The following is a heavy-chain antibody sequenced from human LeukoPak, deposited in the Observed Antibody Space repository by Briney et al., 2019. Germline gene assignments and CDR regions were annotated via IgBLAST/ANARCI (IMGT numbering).Heavy chain of an antibody. D-gene: IGHD6-13*01. CDR1: GFTFSSYA. CDR2: ISSNGGST. V-gene: IGHV3-64D*09. Sequence: GGSLRLSCSASGFTFSSYAIRWVRQAPGKGLEYVSAISSNGGSTYYADSVKGRFTISRDNSKNTLYLQMSSLRAEDTAVYYCRGAAAGTLFDYWGQGTLVTVSS. CDR3: RGAAAGTLFDY. J-gene: IGHJ4*02.